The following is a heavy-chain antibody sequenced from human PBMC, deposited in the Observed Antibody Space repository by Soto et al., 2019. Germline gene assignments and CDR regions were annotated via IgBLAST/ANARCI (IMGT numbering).Heavy chain of an antibody. V-gene: IGHV1-2*04. J-gene: IGHJ3*02. CDR3: ARDYYTDVIAAAAVEYAFDI. Sequence: ASVKVSCKASGYTFTGYYMHWVRQAPGQGLEWMGWINPNSGGTNYAQKFQGWVTMTRDTSISTAYMEPSRLRSDDTAVYYCARDYYTDVIAAAAVEYAFDIWGQGTMVTVSS. CDR1: GYTFTGYY. CDR2: INPNSGGT. D-gene: IGHD6-13*01.